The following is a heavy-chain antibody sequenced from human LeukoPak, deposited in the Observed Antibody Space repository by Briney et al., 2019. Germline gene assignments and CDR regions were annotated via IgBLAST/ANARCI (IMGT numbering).Heavy chain of an antibody. V-gene: IGHV3-30*18. Sequence: TGGSLRLSCAASGFTFSSYGMHWVRQAPGKGLEWVAVISYDGSNKYYADSVKGRFTISRDNSKNTLYLQMNSLRAEDTAVYYCAKEGDILTGYYPPGYFDYWGQGTLVTVSP. CDR1: GFTFSSYG. J-gene: IGHJ4*02. D-gene: IGHD3-9*01. CDR2: ISYDGSNK. CDR3: AKEGDILTGYYPPGYFDY.